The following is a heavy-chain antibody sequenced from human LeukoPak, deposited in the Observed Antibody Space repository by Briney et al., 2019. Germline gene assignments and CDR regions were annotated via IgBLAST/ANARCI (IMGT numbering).Heavy chain of an antibody. J-gene: IGHJ5*02. CDR3: ARARTIFGVLNWFDP. CDR2: IYHSGST. V-gene: IGHV4-30-2*01. D-gene: IGHD3-3*01. Sequence: SQTLSLTCTVSGGSISSGGYYWSWIRQPPGKGLEWIGYIYHSGSTYYNPSLKSRVTISVDRSKNQFSLKLSSVTAADTAVCYCARARTIFGVLNWFDPWGQGTLVTVSS. CDR1: GGSISSGGYY.